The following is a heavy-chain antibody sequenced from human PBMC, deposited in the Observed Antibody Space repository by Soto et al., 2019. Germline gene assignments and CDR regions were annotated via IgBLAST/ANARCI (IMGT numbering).Heavy chain of an antibody. CDR1: GFTFSSYA. V-gene: IGHV3-23*01. CDR3: AKSYTIYWFGETAFGWFDP. Sequence: PGGSLRLSCAASGFTFSSYAMSWVRQAPGKGLEWVSAISGSGGSTYYADSVKGRFTISRDNSKNTLYLQMNSLRAEDTAVYYCAKSYTIYWFGETAFGWFDPWGQGTLVTVSS. D-gene: IGHD3-10*01. J-gene: IGHJ5*02. CDR2: ISGSGGST.